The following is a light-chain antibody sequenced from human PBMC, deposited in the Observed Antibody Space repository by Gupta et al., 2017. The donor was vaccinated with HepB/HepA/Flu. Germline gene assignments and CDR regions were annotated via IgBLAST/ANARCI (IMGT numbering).Light chain of an antibody. Sequence: DIQMTQSQSSLSASVGDRVTITCRASQSISTYLNWYQQKPGKAPKLMIYLASSLQSGVPSRFSGSGSGTDFTLTISSLQPEDFATYYCQQSYNSPYTFGQGTCLEI. V-gene: IGKV1-39*01. CDR3: QQSYNSPYT. CDR1: QSISTY. CDR2: LAS. J-gene: IGKJ2*01.